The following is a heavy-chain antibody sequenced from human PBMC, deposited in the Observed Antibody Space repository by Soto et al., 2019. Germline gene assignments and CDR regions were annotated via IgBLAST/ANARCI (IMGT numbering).Heavy chain of an antibody. CDR1: GFTFSSYS. Sequence: GGSLRLSCAASGFTFSSYSMNWVRQAPGKGLEWVSSISGSSSYIYYADSVKGRFTISRDNAKNSLYLQMNSLRAEDTAVYYCAREGKSIAARGYYYYYGMDVWGQGTTVTVSS. D-gene: IGHD6-6*01. CDR3: AREGKSIAARGYYYYYGMDV. J-gene: IGHJ6*02. V-gene: IGHV3-21*01. CDR2: ISGSSSYI.